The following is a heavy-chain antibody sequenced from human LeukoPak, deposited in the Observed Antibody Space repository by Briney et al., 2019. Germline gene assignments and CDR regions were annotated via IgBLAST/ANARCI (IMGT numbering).Heavy chain of an antibody. CDR3: AVIVGAGPNNWFDP. Sequence: QAGGSLRLSCAASGFTVGSNYMSWVRRAPGKGLEWVSVIYSGGSTYYADSVKGRFTISRDNSKNTLYLQMNSLRAEDTAVYYCAVIVGAGPNNWFDPWGQGTLVTVSS. D-gene: IGHD1-26*01. V-gene: IGHV3-66*01. CDR1: GFTVGSNY. CDR2: IYSGGST. J-gene: IGHJ5*02.